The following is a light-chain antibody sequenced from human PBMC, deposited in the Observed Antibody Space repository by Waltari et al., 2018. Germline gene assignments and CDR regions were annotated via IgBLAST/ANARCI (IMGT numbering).Light chain of an antibody. Sequence: EVVMTQSPDTLSVSPGGRATLSCRASQSIATNLAWYQQRRGQAPRLLIFDASTRATSISGRFSGSGSVTEFTLTISSLQSDDSAVYYCQQYNRWPPITFGQGTRLEIK. CDR2: DAS. CDR1: QSIATN. J-gene: IGKJ5*01. V-gene: IGKV3-15*01. CDR3: QQYNRWPPIT.